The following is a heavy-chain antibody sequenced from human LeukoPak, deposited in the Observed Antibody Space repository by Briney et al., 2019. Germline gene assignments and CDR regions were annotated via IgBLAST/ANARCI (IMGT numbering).Heavy chain of an antibody. CDR3: ATYYDSRGYFY. J-gene: IGHJ4*02. CDR2: IKQDGSEK. CDR1: GFTFSTYW. D-gene: IGHD3-22*01. V-gene: IGHV3-7*02. Sequence: GGSLRLSCAASGFTFSTYWMSWVRQAPGKGLEWVANIKQDGSEKNYVDSVKGRFTISRDNAKNSLYLQMNSLRAEDTAVYYCATYYDSRGYFYWGQGTLVTVSS.